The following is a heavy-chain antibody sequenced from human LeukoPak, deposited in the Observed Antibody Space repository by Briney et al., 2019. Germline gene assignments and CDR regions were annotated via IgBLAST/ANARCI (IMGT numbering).Heavy chain of an antibody. CDR3: AREAAVRARFDY. CDR1: GGSISSYY. CDR2: IYYSGST. D-gene: IGHD6-25*01. V-gene: IGHV4-59*06. J-gene: IGHJ4*02. Sequence: SETLSLTCTVSGGSISSYYWSWIRQHPGKGLEWIGYIYYSGSTYYNPSLKSRVTISVDTSKNQFSLKLSSVTAADTAVYYCAREAAVRARFDYWGQGTLVTVSS.